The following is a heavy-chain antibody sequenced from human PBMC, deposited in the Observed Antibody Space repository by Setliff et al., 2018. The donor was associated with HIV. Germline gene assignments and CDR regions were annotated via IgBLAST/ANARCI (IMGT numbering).Heavy chain of an antibody. D-gene: IGHD3-22*01. Sequence: GGSLRLSCAASGFTFSDHYMDWVRQAPGKGLEWVGRIRNKANSYTTEYAASVKGRFTISRDDSKNSLYLQMDSLKTEDTAVYYCARAVRDSSGYIYYYYYTDVWGKGTMVTVSS. J-gene: IGHJ6*03. CDR3: ARAVRDSSGYIYYYYYTDV. CDR1: GFTFSDHY. V-gene: IGHV3-72*01. CDR2: IRNKANSYTT.